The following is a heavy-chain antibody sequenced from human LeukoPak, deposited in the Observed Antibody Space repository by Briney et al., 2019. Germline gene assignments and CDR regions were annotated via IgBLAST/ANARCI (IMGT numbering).Heavy chain of an antibody. CDR1: GGSFSGYY. Sequence: SETLSLTCAVYGGSFSGYYWSWIRQPPGKGLEWIGYIYYTGSTNYNPSLKSRVSISVDTSKNQFSLKLTSVTAADTAVYYCARDLGEVGASDYWGQGTLVTVSS. J-gene: IGHJ4*02. CDR2: IYYTGST. CDR3: ARDLGEVGASDY. D-gene: IGHD1-26*01. V-gene: IGHV4-59*01.